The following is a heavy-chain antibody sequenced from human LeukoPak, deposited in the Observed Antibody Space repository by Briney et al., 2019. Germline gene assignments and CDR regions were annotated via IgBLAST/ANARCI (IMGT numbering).Heavy chain of an antibody. V-gene: IGHV4-4*07. CDR3: ARAGIAARLEAYYVDY. J-gene: IGHJ4*02. CDR2: SYTSGSN. D-gene: IGHD6-6*01. CDR1: GGSISSYY. Sequence: SETRSLTCTVPGGSISSYYSSWIRQPAGKGLEWIGRSYTSGSNNYNPAHRRRITITVDTSNNLFSLKLSSVTAADTAVYCCARAGIAARLEAYYVDYWGQGTLATVSS.